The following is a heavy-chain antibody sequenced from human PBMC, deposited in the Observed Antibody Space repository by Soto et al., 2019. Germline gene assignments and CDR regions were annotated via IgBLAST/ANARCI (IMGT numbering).Heavy chain of an antibody. CDR2: ISYDGSNK. CDR1: GFTFSSYA. Sequence: QVQLVESGGGVVQPGRSLRLSCAASGFTFSSYAMHWVRQAPGKGLEWVAVISYDGSNKYYADSVKGRFTISRDNSKNTLYLQMNSLRTEDTAVYYCERPLWRDAYNWGYFDLWGRGTLVTVSS. D-gene: IGHD1-1*01. J-gene: IGHJ2*01. CDR3: ERPLWRDAYNWGYFDL. V-gene: IGHV3-30-3*01.